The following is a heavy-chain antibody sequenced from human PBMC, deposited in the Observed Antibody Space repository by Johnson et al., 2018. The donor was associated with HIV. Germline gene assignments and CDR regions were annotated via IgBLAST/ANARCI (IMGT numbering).Heavy chain of an antibody. CDR1: GFSFSSHW. Sequence: MLLVESGGGLVQPGGSLRLSCAASGFSFSSHWMVWVRQAPGKGLVCVSRISRDGSSTTYADSVKGRFTISRDNAKNTLYLQMNSLRVEDMAVYYCARENMNWEGFDMWGQVTMVTVSS. CDR2: ISRDGSST. J-gene: IGHJ3*02. V-gene: IGHV3-74*01. D-gene: IGHD7-27*01. CDR3: ARENMNWEGFDM.